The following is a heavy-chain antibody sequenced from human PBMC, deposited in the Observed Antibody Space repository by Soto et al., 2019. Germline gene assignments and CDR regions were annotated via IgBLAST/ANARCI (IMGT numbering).Heavy chain of an antibody. D-gene: IGHD2-15*01. Sequence: SVKVSCKASGGTFSSYAISWVRQAPGQGLEWMGGIIPIFGTANYAQKFQGRVTITADESTSTAYMELSSLRSEETAVYYFARDSTNRSRTPYYYYYGMDVWAKGTTVTVS. J-gene: IGHJ6*04. V-gene: IGHV1-69*13. CDR1: GGTFSSYA. CDR2: IIPIFGTA. CDR3: ARDSTNRSRTPYYYYYGMDV.